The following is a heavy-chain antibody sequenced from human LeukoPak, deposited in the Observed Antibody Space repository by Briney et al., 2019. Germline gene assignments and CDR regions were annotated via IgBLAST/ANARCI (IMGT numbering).Heavy chain of an antibody. CDR1: GGSISSSSYY. J-gene: IGHJ5*02. CDR3: ARAGYYDFWSGYYRGSNWFDP. Sequence: PSETLSLTCTISGGSISSSSYYWGRIRQPPGKGLEWIGSIYYSGSTYYNPSLKSRVTISVDTSKNQFSLKLSSVTAADTAVYYCARAGYYDFWSGYYRGSNWFDPWGQGTLVTVSS. D-gene: IGHD3-3*01. CDR2: IYYSGST. V-gene: IGHV4-39*07.